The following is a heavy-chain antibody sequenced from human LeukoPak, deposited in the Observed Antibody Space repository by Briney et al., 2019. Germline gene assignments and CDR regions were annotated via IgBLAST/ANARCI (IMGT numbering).Heavy chain of an antibody. CDR1: GYTFTSYG. CDR2: MNPNTGNT. V-gene: IGHV1-8*02. CDR3: ARKFLGSRGYYFDY. D-gene: IGHD3-10*01. J-gene: IGHJ4*02. Sequence: GASVKVSCKASGYTFTSYGINWVRQATGQGLEWMGWMNPNTGNTGYAQKFQGRVTMTRDTSISTAYMELSSLRSDDTAVYYCARKFLGSRGYYFDYWGQGTLVTVSS.